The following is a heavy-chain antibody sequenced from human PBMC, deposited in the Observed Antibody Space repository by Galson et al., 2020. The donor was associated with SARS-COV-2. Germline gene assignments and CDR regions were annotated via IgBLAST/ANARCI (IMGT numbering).Heavy chain of an antibody. D-gene: IGHD2-2*01. V-gene: IGHV3-21*06. CDR2: ISSTSKYM. CDR3: AGADCSSSSGYLGVYDRRRFDS. J-gene: IGHJ5*01. Sequence: AGSLRLSCAPFGFPLSSYSMNWVRQAPGKGLEWVSSISSTSKYMFYADSVKGRFTISRDNTKNSVYLQMNSLRAEDTAVYYGAGADCSSSSGYLGVYDRRRFDSWGKGTLVTVSS. CDR1: GFPLSSYS.